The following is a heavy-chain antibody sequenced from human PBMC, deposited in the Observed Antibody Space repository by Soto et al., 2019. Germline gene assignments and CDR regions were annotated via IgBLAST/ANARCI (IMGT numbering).Heavy chain of an antibody. CDR1: GGTFSSRA. D-gene: IGHD3-16*01. CDR3: ANSRGGTFLGYHGMDI. CDR2: IIPVFGRV. J-gene: IGHJ6*02. V-gene: IGHV1-69*01. Sequence: QVQLVQSGPEVKKTGTSVKVSCKASGGTFSSRAISSVRQAPGQGLEWRGGIIPVFGRVNYAEKFQDRVTITADESTGTVYMELSSLRSEDTALYYCANSRGGTFLGYHGMDIWCQGTTVSVSS.